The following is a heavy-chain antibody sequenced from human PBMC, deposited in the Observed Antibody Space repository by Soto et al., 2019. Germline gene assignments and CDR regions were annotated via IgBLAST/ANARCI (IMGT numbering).Heavy chain of an antibody. V-gene: IGHV2-5*02. CDR3: AHRGFYYDFWSGYHQFDY. Sequence: SGPTLVNPTQTLTLTCTFSGFSLSTSGVGVGWIRQPPGKALEWLALIYWDDDKRYSPSLKSRLTITKDTSKNQVVLTMTNMDPVDTATYYCAHRGFYYDFWSGYHQFDYWGQGTLVTVSS. J-gene: IGHJ4*02. CDR2: IYWDDDK. CDR1: GFSLSTSGVG. D-gene: IGHD3-3*01.